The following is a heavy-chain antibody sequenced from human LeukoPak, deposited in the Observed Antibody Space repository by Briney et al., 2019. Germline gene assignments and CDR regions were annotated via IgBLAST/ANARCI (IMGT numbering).Heavy chain of an antibody. V-gene: IGHV1-18*04. CDR1: RYTSTSYT. CDR3: ARMATVTPN. D-gene: IGHD4-17*01. CDR2: ISAYNGNT. J-gene: IGHJ4*02. Sequence: ASVKDSSKAPRYTSTSYTISWVRPAPGQGLEWMGWISAYNGNTNYAQKLQGRVTMTTDTSTSTAYMELRSLRSDDTAVYYCARMATVTPNWGQGTLVTVSS.